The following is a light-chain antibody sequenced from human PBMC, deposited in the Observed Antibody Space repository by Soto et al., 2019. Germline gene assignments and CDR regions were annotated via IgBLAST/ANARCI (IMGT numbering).Light chain of an antibody. CDR2: QDR. Sequence: SYELTQPPSVSVSPGQTASISCSGDKLGDKYSCWYQQKPGQSPVLVIYQDRKRPSGVPERFSGSNSGNIATLTISGTQAMDEADYYCQAWDSSYVVFGGGTKVTVL. V-gene: IGLV3-1*01. J-gene: IGLJ2*01. CDR1: KLGDKY. CDR3: QAWDSSYVV.